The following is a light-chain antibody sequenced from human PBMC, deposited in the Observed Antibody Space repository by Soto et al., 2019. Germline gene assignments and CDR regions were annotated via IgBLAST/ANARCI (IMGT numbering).Light chain of an antibody. CDR1: SRDVGGYNY. J-gene: IGLJ1*01. V-gene: IGLV2-11*01. CDR2: DVS. CDR3: CSYAGSYTLYV. Sequence: QSALTQPRSVSGSPGQSVTISCTGTSRDVGGYNYVSWYQQHPGKDPKLMIYDVSKRPSGVPDSFSGSKSGNTASLTISGLQAEDEADYYCCSYAGSYTLYVFGTGTKLTVL.